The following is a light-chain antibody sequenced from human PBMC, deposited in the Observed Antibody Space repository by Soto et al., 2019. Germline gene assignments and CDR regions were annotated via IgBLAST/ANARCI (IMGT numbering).Light chain of an antibody. V-gene: IGKV1-39*01. CDR2: SAS. Sequence: DIQMTQSPSSLSASVGDRVTVTCRASQSIRNDLHWYQQKPGKAPKLLIYSASSLQTGVPSRFSGSGSGTEFPLTISSLESEDFATYYCQHSYTSPPTFGGGTKVEVK. CDR3: QHSYTSPPT. J-gene: IGKJ4*01. CDR1: QSIRND.